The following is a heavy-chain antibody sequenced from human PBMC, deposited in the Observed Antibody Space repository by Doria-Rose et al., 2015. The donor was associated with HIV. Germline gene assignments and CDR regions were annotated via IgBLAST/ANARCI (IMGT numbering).Heavy chain of an antibody. D-gene: IGHD6-13*01. CDR3: ARIKSSRWYHKFYFDF. CDR2: IFPDDDR. Sequence: ETGPVLVKPTETLTLTCTVSGVSLSSPGMGVSWIRQPPGKALEWLANIFPDDDRSYKTCLKSRLTISRCSSESQVVLPMTDRDPVGTATYYCARIKSSRWYHKFYFDFWGQGTLVIAS. J-gene: IGHJ4*02. V-gene: IGHV2-26*01. CDR1: GVSLSSPGMG.